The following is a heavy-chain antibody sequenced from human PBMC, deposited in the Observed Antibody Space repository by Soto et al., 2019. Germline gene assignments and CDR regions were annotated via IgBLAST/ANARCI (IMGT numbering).Heavy chain of an antibody. Sequence: GASVKVSCTASGYTFTGYYMHWVRQAPGQGLEWMGWINPNSGGTNYAQKFQGWVTMTRDTSISTAYMELSRLRSDDTAVYYCARSVGRDYYGSGSYYCCGMDVWGQGTTVTVSS. CDR3: ARSVGRDYYGSGSYYCCGMDV. CDR2: INPNSGGT. CDR1: GYTFTGYY. J-gene: IGHJ6*02. D-gene: IGHD3-10*01. V-gene: IGHV1-2*04.